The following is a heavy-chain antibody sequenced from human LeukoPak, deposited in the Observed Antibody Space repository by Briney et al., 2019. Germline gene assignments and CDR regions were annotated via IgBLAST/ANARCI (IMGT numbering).Heavy chain of an antibody. Sequence: SESLSLTCTVSGGSISSYYWSWNRQPPGKGLEWIGYIYYSGSTNYNPSLKSRVTISVDTSKNQFSLKLSSVTAADTAVYYCARAPYYYGSGSYLGFDYWGQASLATVSS. V-gene: IGHV4-59*01. D-gene: IGHD3-10*01. CDR2: IYYSGST. CDR3: ARAPYYYGSGSYLGFDY. CDR1: GGSISSYY. J-gene: IGHJ4*02.